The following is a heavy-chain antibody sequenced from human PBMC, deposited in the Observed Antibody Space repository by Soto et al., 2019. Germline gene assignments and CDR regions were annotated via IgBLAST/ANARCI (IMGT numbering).Heavy chain of an antibody. Sequence: QVQLVESGGGVVQPGRSLRLSCAASGFTFSSYAMHWVRQAPGKGLEWVAVISYDGSNKYYADSVKGRFTISRDNSKNTQYLQMDRLRAEDTAVYYCARDVVGWGGFDYWGQGTLVTVSS. D-gene: IGHD2-15*01. CDR1: GFTFSSYA. V-gene: IGHV3-30-3*01. CDR3: ARDVVGWGGFDY. J-gene: IGHJ4*02. CDR2: ISYDGSNK.